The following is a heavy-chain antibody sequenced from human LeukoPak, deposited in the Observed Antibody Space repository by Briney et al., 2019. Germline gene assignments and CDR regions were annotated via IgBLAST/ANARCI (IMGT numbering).Heavy chain of an antibody. Sequence: PGGSPRLSCAASGFTFTTYGMHWVRQAPGKGLEWVAFIRYDGSNQYYADSVKGRFTISRDNSKNTLYLQMNSLRAEDTAVYYCAKVVGPWSGLRGYMDVWGKGTTVTVSS. CDR2: IRYDGSNQ. V-gene: IGHV3-30*02. D-gene: IGHD3-3*01. CDR3: AKVVGPWSGLRGYMDV. CDR1: GFTFTTYG. J-gene: IGHJ6*03.